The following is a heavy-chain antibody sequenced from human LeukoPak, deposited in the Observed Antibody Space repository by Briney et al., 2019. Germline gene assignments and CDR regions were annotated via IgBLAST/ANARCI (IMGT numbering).Heavy chain of an antibody. CDR3: ARDGVDGSGEKGPELSYFDY. Sequence: GRSLRLSCAASGFTFSSYAMHWVRQAPGKGLEWVAVISYDGSNRYYADSVKGRFTISRDNSKNTLYLQMNSLRAGDTAVYYCARDGVDGSGEKGPELSYFDYWGQGTLVTVSS. V-gene: IGHV3-30-3*01. D-gene: IGHD3-10*01. CDR1: GFTFSSYA. J-gene: IGHJ4*02. CDR2: ISYDGSNR.